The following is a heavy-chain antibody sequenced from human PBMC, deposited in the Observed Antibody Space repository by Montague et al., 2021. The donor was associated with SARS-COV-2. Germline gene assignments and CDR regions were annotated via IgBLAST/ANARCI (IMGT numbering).Heavy chain of an antibody. Sequence: CAISGDSVWSNTAAWNWIRQSPSGGLEWLERTNYRSKWTSDYATSVEGRISIDPDTSKNQFFLHLRSVTPEDTGVYYCVRDTGSAQAGFDAWGQGTLVTVPS. CDR1: GDSVWSNTAA. D-gene: IGHD4-17*01. V-gene: IGHV6-1*01. CDR3: VRDTGSAQAGFDA. CDR2: TNYRSKWTS. J-gene: IGHJ4*02.